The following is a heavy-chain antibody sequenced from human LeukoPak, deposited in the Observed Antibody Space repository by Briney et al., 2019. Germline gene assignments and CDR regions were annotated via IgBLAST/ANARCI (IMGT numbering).Heavy chain of an antibody. CDR2: IIPIFGTA. Sequence: GASVKVSCKASGGTFSSYAISWVRQAPGQGLEWMGGIIPIFGTANYAQKFQGRVTITADKSTSTAYMELSSLRSEDTAVYYCARVASKHYDFWSGNYYYYYMDVWGKGTTVTVSS. V-gene: IGHV1-69*06. D-gene: IGHD3-3*01. J-gene: IGHJ6*03. CDR1: GGTFSSYA. CDR3: ARVASKHYDFWSGNYYYYYMDV.